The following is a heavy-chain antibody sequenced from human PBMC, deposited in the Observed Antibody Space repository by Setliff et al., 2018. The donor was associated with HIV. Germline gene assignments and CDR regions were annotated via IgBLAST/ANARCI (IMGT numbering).Heavy chain of an antibody. V-gene: IGHV4-4*09. CDR3: SRGTFGGVIAQYYFDY. J-gene: IGHJ4*02. D-gene: IGHD3-16*02. Sequence: SETLSLTCSLSGDSVSVYYWSWIRQPPGKGLEWIGDISTFRGTKYSPSLQSRVTISMDTSKNPLTLNLSSATAADTAVYYCSRGTFGGVIAQYYFDYWGQGTLVTVSS. CDR1: GDSVSVYY. CDR2: ISTFRGT.